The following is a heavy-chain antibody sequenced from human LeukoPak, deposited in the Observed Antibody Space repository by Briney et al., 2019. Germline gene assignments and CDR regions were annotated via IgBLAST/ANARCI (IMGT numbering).Heavy chain of an antibody. V-gene: IGHV3-30*02. J-gene: IGHJ4*02. Sequence: GGSLRLSCAASGFTFSSYGMHWVRQAPGKGLEWVAFIRYDGSNKYYADSVKGRFTISRDNSKNTLYLQMNSLRAEDTAVYYCAKDTRFAYYYDSSGTPDYWGQGTLVTVSS. CDR2: IRYDGSNK. D-gene: IGHD3-22*01. CDR3: AKDTRFAYYYDSSGTPDY. CDR1: GFTFSSYG.